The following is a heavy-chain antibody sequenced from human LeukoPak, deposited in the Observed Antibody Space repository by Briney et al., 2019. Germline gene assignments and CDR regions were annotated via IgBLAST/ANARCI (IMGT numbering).Heavy chain of an antibody. V-gene: IGHV1-2*02. CDR1: GYTFTGYY. CDR3: AIEITMVRGVKFDY. CDR2: INPNSGGT. J-gene: IGHJ4*02. D-gene: IGHD3-10*01. Sequence: EASVKVSCKASGYTFTGYYMHWVRQAPGQGLEWMGWINPNSGGTNYAQKFQGRVTMTRDTSISTAYMELSRLRSDDTAVYYCAIEITMVRGVKFDYWGQGTLVTVFS.